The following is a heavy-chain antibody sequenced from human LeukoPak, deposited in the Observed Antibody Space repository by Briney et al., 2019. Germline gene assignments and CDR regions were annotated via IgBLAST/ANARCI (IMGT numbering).Heavy chain of an antibody. J-gene: IGHJ6*03. CDR3: AKSSGSVRHFYYYYMDV. V-gene: IGHV3-48*03. CDR1: GFTFSSYE. D-gene: IGHD1-26*01. Sequence: PGGSLRLSCAASGFTFSSYEMNWVRQAPGKGLEWVSYISSSGSTIYYADSVKGRFTISRDNAKNSLYLQMNSLRAEDTALYYCAKSSGSVRHFYYYYMDVWGKGTTVTVSS. CDR2: ISSSGSTI.